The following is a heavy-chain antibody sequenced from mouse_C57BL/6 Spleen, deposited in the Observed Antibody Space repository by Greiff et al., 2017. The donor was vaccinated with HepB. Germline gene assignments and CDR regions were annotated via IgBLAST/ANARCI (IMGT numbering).Heavy chain of an antibody. Sequence: QVQLQQPGAELVRPGSSVKLSCKASGYTFTSYWMHWVKQRPIQGLEWIGNIDPSDSETHYNQKFKDKATLTVDKSSSTAYMQHSSLTSEDSAVYYCARWDYGSSGFDYWGQGTTLTVSS. CDR1: GYTFTSYW. V-gene: IGHV1-52*01. CDR3: ARWDYGSSGFDY. D-gene: IGHD1-1*01. J-gene: IGHJ2*01. CDR2: IDPSDSET.